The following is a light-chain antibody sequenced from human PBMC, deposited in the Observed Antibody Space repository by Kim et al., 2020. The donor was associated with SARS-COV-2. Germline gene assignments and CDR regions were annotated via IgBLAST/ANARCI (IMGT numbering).Light chain of an antibody. V-gene: IGKV3-20*01. CDR3: HQYGTAPWT. CDR2: GVS. CDR1: QSISGSH. J-gene: IGKJ1*01. Sequence: SPGERATLSCRASQSISGSHLAWYQQKRGQSPRLLISGVSSRAAGIPDRFSGSGSGTDFTLTISRLEPEDFAVYYCHQYGTAPWTFGQGTKVDIK.